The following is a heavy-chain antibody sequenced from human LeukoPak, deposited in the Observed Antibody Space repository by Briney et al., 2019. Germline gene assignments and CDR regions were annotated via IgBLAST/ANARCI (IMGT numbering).Heavy chain of an antibody. Sequence: PGGSLRLSCAASGFIFSRYWMRWVRQAPGKGLVWVSRINNDGSGTSYADSVKGRFTISRDNAKNTLYLQMNSLRAEDTAVYYCARDPGPYCGGYCYYFDYWGPGTLVTVSS. V-gene: IGHV3-74*01. CDR2: INNDGSGT. CDR3: ARDPGPYCGGYCYYFDY. D-gene: IGHD2-21*02. CDR1: GFIFSRYW. J-gene: IGHJ4*02.